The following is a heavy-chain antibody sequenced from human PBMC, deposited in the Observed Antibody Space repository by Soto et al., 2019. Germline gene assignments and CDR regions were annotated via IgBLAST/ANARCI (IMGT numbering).Heavy chain of an antibody. J-gene: IGHJ4*02. CDR1: GFTFDDYA. V-gene: IGHV3-9*01. D-gene: IGHD3-3*01. CDR2: ISWNSGSI. Sequence: EVQLVESGGGLVQPGRSLRLSCAASGFTFDDYAMHWVRQAPGKGLEWVSGISWNSGSIGYADSVKGRFTISRDNAKNSLYLQMNSLRAEDTALYYCAKDMARFLEWLPFDYWGQGTLVTVSS. CDR3: AKDMARFLEWLPFDY.